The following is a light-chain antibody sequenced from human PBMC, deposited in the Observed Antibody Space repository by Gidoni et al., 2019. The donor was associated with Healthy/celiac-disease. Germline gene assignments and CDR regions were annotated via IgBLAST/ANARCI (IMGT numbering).Light chain of an antibody. CDR3: QQYYSTPIT. CDR1: QSVFYISNNKYY. CDR2: WAS. V-gene: IGKV4-1*01. J-gene: IGKJ5*01. Sequence: DNVVTQSPAFLAVSLGERATINCNSSQSVFYISNNKYYLAWYQQKPGQPPKLLIYWASTRESGVPDRFSGSGSGTDFTLTISSLQAEDVAVYYCQQYYSTPITFXQXTRLEIK.